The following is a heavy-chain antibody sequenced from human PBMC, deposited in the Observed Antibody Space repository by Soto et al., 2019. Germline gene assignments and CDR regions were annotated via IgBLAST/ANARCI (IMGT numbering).Heavy chain of an antibody. D-gene: IGHD5-18*01. Sequence: GVLRLSCAASGFTFSSYEMNWVRQAPGKGLEWVSYISSSGSTIYYADSVKGRFTISRDNAKNSLYLQMNSLRAEDTAVYYCAREATQLSYMHVWGQVTTDNVS. V-gene: IGHV3-48*03. CDR1: GFTFSSYE. J-gene: IGHJ6*03. CDR2: ISSSGSTI. CDR3: AREATQLSYMHV.